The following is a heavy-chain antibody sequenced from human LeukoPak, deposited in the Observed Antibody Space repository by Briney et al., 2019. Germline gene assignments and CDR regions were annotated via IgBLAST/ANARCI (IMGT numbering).Heavy chain of an antibody. Sequence: ASVKVSCKASGYTFTSYDMHWVRQAPGQRLEWMGWINAGNGNTKHSQKFQGRVTITRDTSASTGYIELSSLRSEDTAVYYCARGRHNDILSGYLDYWGQGTLVTVSS. V-gene: IGHV1-3*01. CDR2: INAGNGNT. CDR1: GYTFTSYD. D-gene: IGHD3-9*01. CDR3: ARGRHNDILSGYLDY. J-gene: IGHJ4*02.